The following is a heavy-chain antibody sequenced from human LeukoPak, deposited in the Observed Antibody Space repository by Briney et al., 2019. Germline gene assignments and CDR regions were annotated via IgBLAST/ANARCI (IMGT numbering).Heavy chain of an antibody. J-gene: IGHJ4*02. Sequence: GASVKVSCKASGYTFTGYYMHWVRQAPGQGLEWMGWINPNSGGTNYAQKFQGRVTMTRDTSISTAYMELSRLRSDDTAVYCCARAVAVTMVQGVKYWGQGTLVTVSS. CDR3: ARAVAVTMVQGVKY. V-gene: IGHV1-2*02. CDR1: GYTFTGYY. CDR2: INPNSGGT. D-gene: IGHD3-10*01.